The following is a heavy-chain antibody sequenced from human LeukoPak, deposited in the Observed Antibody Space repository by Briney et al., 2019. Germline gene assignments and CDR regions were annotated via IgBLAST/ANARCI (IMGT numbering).Heavy chain of an antibody. CDR2: LSGNGNTI. D-gene: IGHD6-19*01. J-gene: IGHJ4*02. Sequence: GGSLRLSCAASGFTFSTYAMSWVRQAPGKGLECVSALSGNGNTIYYADSVKGRFTISRDNAKNSLYLQMNSLRAEDTAVYYCARGFLSDKQWLALGLFDYWGQGTLVTVSS. CDR3: ARGFLSDKQWLALGLFDY. CDR1: GFTFSTYA. V-gene: IGHV3-21*01.